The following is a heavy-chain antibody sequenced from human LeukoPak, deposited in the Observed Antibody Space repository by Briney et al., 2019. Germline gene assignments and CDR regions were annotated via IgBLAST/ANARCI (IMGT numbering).Heavy chain of an antibody. J-gene: IGHJ4*02. Sequence: PSETLSLTCTVSGGSISSYYWSWIRQPPGKGLEWIGSIYYSGTTYSNPSLKSRVTISVDTSKNQFSLKLSSVTAADTAVYYCARHGVRGYCSGGSCFFDYWGQGTLVTVSS. CDR2: IYYSGTT. V-gene: IGHV4-39*01. CDR3: ARHGVRGYCSGGSCFFDY. CDR1: GGSISSYY. D-gene: IGHD2-15*01.